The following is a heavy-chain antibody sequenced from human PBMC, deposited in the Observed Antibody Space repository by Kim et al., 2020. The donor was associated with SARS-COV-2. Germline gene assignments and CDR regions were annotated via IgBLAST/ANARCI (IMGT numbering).Heavy chain of an antibody. V-gene: IGHV1-18*01. D-gene: IGHD2-15*01. CDR2: ISAYNGNT. Sequence: ASVKVSCKASGYTFTSYGISWVRQAPGQGLEWMGWISAYNGNTNYAQKLQGRVTMTTDTSTSTAYMELRSLRSDDTAVYYCARDGVVAATLNYYYGMDVLGQGTTVTVSS. J-gene: IGHJ6*02. CDR3: ARDGVVAATLNYYYGMDV. CDR1: GYTFTSYG.